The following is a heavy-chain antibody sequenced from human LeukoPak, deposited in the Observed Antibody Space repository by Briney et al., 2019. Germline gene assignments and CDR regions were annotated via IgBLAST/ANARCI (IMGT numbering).Heavy chain of an antibody. V-gene: IGHV3-7*01. Sequence: GGSLRLSCAASGLTFSSYWMSWVRQAPGKGLEWVANIKQDGSEKYYVDSVKGRFTISRDNAKNSLYLQMNSLRAEDTAVYYCAAQKLLDTATTFDYWGQGTLVTVSS. D-gene: IGHD1-26*01. CDR3: AAQKLLDTATTFDY. CDR1: GLTFSSYW. J-gene: IGHJ4*02. CDR2: IKQDGSEK.